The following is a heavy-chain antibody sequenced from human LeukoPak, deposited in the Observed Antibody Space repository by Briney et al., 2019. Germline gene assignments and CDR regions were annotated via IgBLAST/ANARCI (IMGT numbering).Heavy chain of an antibody. CDR2: INPNSGGT. CDR3: ARGAPLGDCSSTSCYTDRWDY. D-gene: IGHD2-2*02. CDR1: GYNFTGYY. Sequence: ASVKVSCKASGYNFTGYYMHWVRQAPGQGLEWMGWINPNSGGTNYAQKFQGRVTMTRDTSISTAYMELSRLRSDDTAVYYCARGAPLGDCSSTSCYTDRWDYWGQGTLVTVSS. J-gene: IGHJ4*02. V-gene: IGHV1-2*02.